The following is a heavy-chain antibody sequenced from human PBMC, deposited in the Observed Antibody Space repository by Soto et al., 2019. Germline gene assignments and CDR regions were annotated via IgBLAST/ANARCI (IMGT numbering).Heavy chain of an antibody. CDR1: GFTFSSYG. Sequence: QVQLVESGGGVVQPGRSLRLSCAASGFTFSSYGMHWVRQAPGKGLEWVAVISYDGSNKYYADSVKGRFTISRDNSKNXLXXQMNSLRAEDTAVYYCAKDGPLFISTSGGDYYFDYWGQGTLVTVSS. CDR2: ISYDGSNK. V-gene: IGHV3-30*18. CDR3: AKDGPLFISTSGGDYYFDY. D-gene: IGHD2-21*02. J-gene: IGHJ4*02.